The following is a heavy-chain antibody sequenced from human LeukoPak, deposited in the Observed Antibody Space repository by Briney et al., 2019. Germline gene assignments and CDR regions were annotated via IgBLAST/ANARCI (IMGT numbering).Heavy chain of an antibody. CDR2: IYPGDSDT. CDR3: ARQGYDYHYYYMDV. D-gene: IGHD3-3*01. CDR1: GYTFNSYW. J-gene: IGHJ6*03. V-gene: IGHV5-51*01. Sequence: GESLKISCKGSGYTFNSYWIGWVRQMPGKGLEWMGIIYPGDSDTIYSPSFRGQVTISADKSADSTYLQWASLKASDSGTYYCARQGYDYHYYYMDVWGKGTTVTVSS.